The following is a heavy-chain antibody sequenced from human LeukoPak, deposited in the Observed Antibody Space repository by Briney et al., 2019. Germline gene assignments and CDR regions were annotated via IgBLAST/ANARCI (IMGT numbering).Heavy chain of an antibody. CDR2: IRYDGSEK. Sequence: PGGSLRLSCGASGFTFSSFGMHWVRQAPGKGLEWVALIRYDGSEKYYADSVKGRFTISRDNSKSTLYLQMNSLRTEDTAVYYCAKDLAYWGQGTLVTVSS. CDR3: AKDLAY. V-gene: IGHV3-30*02. CDR1: GFTFSSFG. J-gene: IGHJ4*02.